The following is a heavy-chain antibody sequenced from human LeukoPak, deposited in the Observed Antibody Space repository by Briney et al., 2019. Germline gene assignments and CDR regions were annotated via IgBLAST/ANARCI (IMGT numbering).Heavy chain of an antibody. CDR2: ISTSGTTI. CDR1: GFTFSDYY. D-gene: IGHD5-12*01. CDR3: ARDSRGAFDT. Sequence: TPGGSLRLSCAASGFTFSDYYMSWIRQAPGKGLEWLSYISTSGTTIFYADSVKGRFTISRDNAKNTLYLQMNSLRAEDTALYYCARDSRGAFDTWGQGTMVTVSS. V-gene: IGHV3-11*01. J-gene: IGHJ3*02.